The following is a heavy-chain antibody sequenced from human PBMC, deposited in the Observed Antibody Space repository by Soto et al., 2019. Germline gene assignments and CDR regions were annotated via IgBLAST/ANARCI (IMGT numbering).Heavy chain of an antibody. V-gene: IGHV1-3*01. CDR1: GFTFTKHT. D-gene: IGHD3-9*01. CDR2: INAGNGDT. CDR3: AKIWTGYYYFDY. Sequence: ASVKVSCKTSGFTFTKHTVHWVRQAPGQRLEWLGWINAGNGDTKYSQKLRDRVTIARDASASTVFLELNSLESGDTALYYCAKIWTGYYYFDYWGQGTLVTVSS. J-gene: IGHJ4*01.